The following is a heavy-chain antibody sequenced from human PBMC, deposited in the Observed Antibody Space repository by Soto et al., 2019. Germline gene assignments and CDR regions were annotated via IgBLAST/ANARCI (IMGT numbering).Heavy chain of an antibody. Sequence: QVQLVQSGAEVKKPGSSVKVSCKASGGTFSSYTISWVRQAPGQGLEWMGRIIPILGIANYAQKLQGRVTITADKSTSTAYMELSSLRSEDTAVYYCAGVSSTSPDPWGQGTLVTVSS. CDR1: GGTFSSYT. D-gene: IGHD2-2*01. V-gene: IGHV1-69*02. J-gene: IGHJ5*02. CDR3: AGVSSTSPDP. CDR2: IIPILGIA.